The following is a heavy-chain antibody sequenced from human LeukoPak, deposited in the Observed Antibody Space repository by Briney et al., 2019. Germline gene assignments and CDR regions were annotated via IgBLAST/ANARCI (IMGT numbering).Heavy chain of an antibody. D-gene: IGHD3-10*02. CDR1: GFTFSSYE. CDR3: ARASLSLVEMFVY. J-gene: IGHJ4*02. Sequence: GGSLRLSCAASGFTFSSYEMNWVRQAPGKGLEWVSFISTSSSYIYYADSVKGRFTISRDNSKNSLYLQMNSLRAEDTAVYYCARASLSLVEMFVYWGQGTLVTVSS. V-gene: IGHV3-21*01. CDR2: ISTSSSYI.